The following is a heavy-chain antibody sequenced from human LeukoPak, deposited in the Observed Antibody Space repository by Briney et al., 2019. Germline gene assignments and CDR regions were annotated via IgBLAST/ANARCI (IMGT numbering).Heavy chain of an antibody. J-gene: IGHJ3*02. CDR2: ISAYSGNK. V-gene: IGHV1-18*01. Sequence: ASVKVSCKASDYIFTNYGISWVRQAPGQGLEWMGWISAYSGNKNYAQKLQGSVTMTTDTSTTTAYKTLSSLRYNETAVDSCVKGRSRTDVVVITNDAFDSWGQGTMVTVSS. CDR1: DYIFTNYG. CDR3: VKGRSRTDVVVITNDAFDS. D-gene: IGHD3-22*01.